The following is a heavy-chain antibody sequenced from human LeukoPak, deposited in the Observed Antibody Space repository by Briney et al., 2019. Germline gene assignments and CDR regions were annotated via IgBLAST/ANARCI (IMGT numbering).Heavy chain of an antibody. CDR2: IYYSGST. CDR3: ARSRGSQLLWGGGWFDP. D-gene: IGHD2-2*01. V-gene: IGHV4-61*01. Sequence: SETLSLTCIASGGSVSSGSYYWSWIRQPPGKGLEWIGYIYYSGSTNYNPSLKSRVTISVDTSKNQFSLKLSSVTAADTAVYYCARSRGSQLLWGGGWFDPWGQGTLVTVSS. CDR1: GGSVSSGSYY. J-gene: IGHJ5*02.